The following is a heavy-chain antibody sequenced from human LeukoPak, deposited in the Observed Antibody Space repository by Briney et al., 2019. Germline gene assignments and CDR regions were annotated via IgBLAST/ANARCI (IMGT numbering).Heavy chain of an antibody. D-gene: IGHD5-12*01. V-gene: IGHV4-34*01. CDR3: ARDQRTGWLRRGAFDY. CDR1: GGSFSGYY. Sequence: SETLSLTCAVYGGSFSGYYWSWIRQPPGKGLEWIGEINHSGSTNYNPSLKSRVTISVDTSKNQFSLKVSSVTAADTAVYYCARDQRTGWLRRGAFDYWGQGTLVTVSS. J-gene: IGHJ4*02. CDR2: INHSGST.